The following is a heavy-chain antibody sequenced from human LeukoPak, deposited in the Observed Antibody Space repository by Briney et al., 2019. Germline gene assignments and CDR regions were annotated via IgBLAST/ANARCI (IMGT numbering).Heavy chain of an antibody. CDR1: GFAVSSNY. CDR2: IHTGGNT. V-gene: IGHV3-66*01. D-gene: IGHD2-2*01. J-gene: IGHJ4*02. CDR3: ARGPYCSSTSCAHQALDY. Sequence: GGSLRLSCTASGFAVSSNYINWVRQAPGKGLGWVSVIHTGGNTYYADSVKGRFTISRDNAKNSLYLQMNSLRAEDAAVYYCARGPYCSSTSCAHQALDYWGQGTLVTVSS.